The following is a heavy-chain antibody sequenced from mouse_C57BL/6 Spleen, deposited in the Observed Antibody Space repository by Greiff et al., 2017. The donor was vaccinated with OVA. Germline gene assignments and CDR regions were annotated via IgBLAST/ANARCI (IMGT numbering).Heavy chain of an antibody. Sequence: QVQLQQPGAELVMPGASVKLSCKASGYTFTSYWMHWVKQRPGQGLEWIGEIDPSDSYTNYNQKFKGKSTLTVDKSSSTAYMHLSSLTSEDSAVYYCARFLIYYGNYGYFDVWGTGTTVTVSS. D-gene: IGHD2-1*01. V-gene: IGHV1-69*01. CDR2: IDPSDSYT. CDR1: GYTFTSYW. J-gene: IGHJ1*03. CDR3: ARFLIYYGNYGYFDV.